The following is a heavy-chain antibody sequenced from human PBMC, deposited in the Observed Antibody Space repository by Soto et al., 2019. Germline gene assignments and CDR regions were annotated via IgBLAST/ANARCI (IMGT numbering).Heavy chain of an antibody. D-gene: IGHD2-8*01. V-gene: IGHV4-59*01. CDR1: GGSISSYY. CDR3: ARDDPLGCTNGVCYTSGGMDV. J-gene: IGHJ6*02. Sequence: SETLSLTCTVSGGSISSYYWSWIRQPPGKGLEWIGYIYYSGSTNYNPSLKSRVTISVDTSKNQFSLKLSSVTAEDTAVYYCARDDPLGCTNGVCYTSGGMDVWGQGTTVTVSS. CDR2: IYYSGST.